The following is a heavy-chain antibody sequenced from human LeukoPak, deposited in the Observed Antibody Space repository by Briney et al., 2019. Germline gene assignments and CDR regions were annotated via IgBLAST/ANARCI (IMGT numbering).Heavy chain of an antibody. V-gene: IGHV4-34*01. CDR3: ARLPVRGYSGYGGDY. D-gene: IGHD5-12*01. J-gene: IGHJ4*02. Sequence: PSETLSLTCAVYGGSFSGYYWSWIRQPPGKGLEWIGEINHSGSTNYNPSLKSRVTISVDTSKNQFSLKLSSVTAADTAVYYCARLPVRGYSGYGGDYWGQGTLVTVSS. CDR1: GGSFSGYY. CDR2: INHSGST.